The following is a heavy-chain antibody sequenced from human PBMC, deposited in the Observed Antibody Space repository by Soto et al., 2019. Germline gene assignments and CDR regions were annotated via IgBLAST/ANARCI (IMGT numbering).Heavy chain of an antibody. CDR3: ARSSPPVLWFGEAEGSDYYYYMDV. CDR1: GFTFSSYG. D-gene: IGHD3-10*01. J-gene: IGHJ6*03. V-gene: IGHV3-33*01. Sequence: GGSLRLSCAASGFTFSSYGMHWVRQAPGKGLEWVAVIWYDGSNKYYADSVKGRFTISRDNSKNTLYLQMNSLRAEDTAVYYCARSSPPVLWFGEAEGSDYYYYMDVWGKGTTVTVSS. CDR2: IWYDGSNK.